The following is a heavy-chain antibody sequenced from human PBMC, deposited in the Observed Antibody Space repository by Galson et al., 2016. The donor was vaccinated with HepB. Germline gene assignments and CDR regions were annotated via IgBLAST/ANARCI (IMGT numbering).Heavy chain of an antibody. Sequence: SLRLSCAASGFTFSRYDMNWLRQAPGKGLEWVSYISAGGNTIYYADSVGGRFTVSRDNAKNSLLLQMRSLRAEDTAVYYCARYGDFPPQYDGMDVWAKGPRSPFPQ. CDR3: ARYGDFPPQYDGMDV. CDR1: GFTFSRYD. V-gene: IGHV3-48*03. CDR2: ISAGGNTI. J-gene: IGHJ6*01. D-gene: IGHD4-17*01.